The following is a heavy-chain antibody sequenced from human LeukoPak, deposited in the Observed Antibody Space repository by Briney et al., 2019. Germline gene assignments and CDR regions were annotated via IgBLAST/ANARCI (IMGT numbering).Heavy chain of an antibody. V-gene: IGHV4-61*02. CDR1: GGSISSGSYY. CDR2: IYTSGST. CDR3: ARTHAEYYYDSSGDAFDI. J-gene: IGHJ3*02. D-gene: IGHD3-22*01. Sequence: PSQTLSLTCTVSGGSISSGSYYWSWIRQPAGKGLEWIGRIYTSGSTNYNPSLKSRVTISVDTSKDQFSLKLSSVTAADTAVYYCARTHAEYYYDSSGDAFDIWGQGTLVTVSS.